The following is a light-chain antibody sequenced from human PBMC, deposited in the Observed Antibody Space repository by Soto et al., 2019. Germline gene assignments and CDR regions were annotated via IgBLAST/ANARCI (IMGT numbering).Light chain of an antibody. J-gene: IGKJ1*01. CDR1: QSVGSN. Sequence: IVMTQSPDTLSVSPGERATLSCRASQSVGSNLAWYQQKPGQAPRILIYGASTRLPGMPARFSASGSGTEFTLTISSLQSEDFAVYYCQQYNNWPIVFGQGTKVEI. V-gene: IGKV3-15*01. CDR3: QQYNNWPIV. CDR2: GAS.